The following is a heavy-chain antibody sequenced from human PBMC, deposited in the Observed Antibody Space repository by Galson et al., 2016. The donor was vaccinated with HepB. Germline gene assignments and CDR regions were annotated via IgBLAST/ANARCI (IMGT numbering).Heavy chain of an antibody. Sequence: SETLSLTCAVSGGSISNNYWWSWVRQSPGNGLEWIGEIYQTGTANYNPPFTSRATISVDKSKNQISLRLNSMTAADTAVYYCTRGTLGTTASMAFDYWGQGTLVSVSS. CDR1: GGSISNNYW. J-gene: IGHJ4*02. D-gene: IGHD1-26*01. CDR3: TRGTLGTTASMAFDY. V-gene: IGHV4-4*02. CDR2: IYQTGTA.